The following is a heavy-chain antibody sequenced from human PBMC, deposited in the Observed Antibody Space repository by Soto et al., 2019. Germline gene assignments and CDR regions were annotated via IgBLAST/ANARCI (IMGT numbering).Heavy chain of an antibody. CDR1: GYTFTSYD. D-gene: IGHD6-13*01. CDR3: ARGIERSRSWYDAFDI. J-gene: IGHJ3*02. CDR2: MNPNSGNT. Sequence: ASVKVSCKASGYTFTSYDINWSRQATGQRLEWMGWMNPNSGNTGYAQKFQGRVTMTRNTSISTAYMQLSGLRSEDTAVYYCARGIERSRSWYDAFDIWGQGTMVTVSS. V-gene: IGHV1-8*01.